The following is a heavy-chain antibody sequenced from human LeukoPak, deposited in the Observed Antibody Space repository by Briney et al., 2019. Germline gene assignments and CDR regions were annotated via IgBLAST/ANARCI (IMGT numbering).Heavy chain of an antibody. J-gene: IGHJ4*02. Sequence: TGGSLRLSCAASGFTFNRYEMKWVRQAPGKGLEWVSYISSSGSTIYYADSVKGRFIISRDNAKNSLYLQMNSLRAEDTAAYYCARGSLYGVYAVDYWGEGTLLTVSS. V-gene: IGHV3-48*03. CDR2: ISSSGSTI. CDR1: GFTFNRYE. D-gene: IGHD4-17*01. CDR3: ARGSLYGVYAVDY.